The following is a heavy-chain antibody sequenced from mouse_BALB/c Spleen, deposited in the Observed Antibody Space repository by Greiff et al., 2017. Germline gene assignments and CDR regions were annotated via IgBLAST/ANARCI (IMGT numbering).Heavy chain of an antibody. Sequence: QVQLKQPGAELAKPGASVKMSCKASGYTFTSYWMHWVKQRPGQGLAWIGYINASTGYTEYNQKFKDKATLTADKSSSTAYMQLSSLTSEDSAVYYCARVEFYYESDYAMDYWGQGTSVTVSS. CDR2: INASTGYT. D-gene: IGHD2-4*01. CDR3: ARVEFYYESDYAMDY. V-gene: IGHV1-7*01. J-gene: IGHJ4*01. CDR1: GYTFTSYW.